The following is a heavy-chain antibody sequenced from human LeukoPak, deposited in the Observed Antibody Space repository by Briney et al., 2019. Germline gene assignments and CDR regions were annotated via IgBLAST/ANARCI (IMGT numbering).Heavy chain of an antibody. CDR1: GGSISSYY. CDR3: ARRFRGTQRYYYYMDV. J-gene: IGHJ6*03. CDR2: IYYSGST. D-gene: IGHD1-14*01. V-gene: IGHV4-59*01. Sequence: SETLSLTCTVSGGSISSYYWSWIRQPPGKGLEWIGYIYYSGSTNYNPSLKSRVTISVDTSKNQFSLKLSSVTAADTAVYYCARRFRGTQRYYYYMDVWGKGTTVTVSS.